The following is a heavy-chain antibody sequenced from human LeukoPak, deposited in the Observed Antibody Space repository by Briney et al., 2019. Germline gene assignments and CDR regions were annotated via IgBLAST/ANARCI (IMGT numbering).Heavy chain of an antibody. J-gene: IGHJ4*02. Sequence: GGSLRLSCAASGFTFSSYWMSWVRQPPGKGLEWVANIKEDGSEKYYVDSVKGRFTISRDNAKNSLYLQMDSLRAEDTAVYYCARDRRNNYGYYFDYWGQGTLVTVSS. CDR1: GFTFSSYW. D-gene: IGHD5-18*01. CDR2: IKEDGSEK. V-gene: IGHV3-7*04. CDR3: ARDRRNNYGYYFDY.